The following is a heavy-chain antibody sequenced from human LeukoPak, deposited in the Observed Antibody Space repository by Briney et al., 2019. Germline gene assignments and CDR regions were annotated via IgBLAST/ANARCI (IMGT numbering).Heavy chain of an antibody. D-gene: IGHD6-13*01. V-gene: IGHV1-3*01. CDR2: FNSDTGNT. Sequence: ASVKVSCKASGYTFTNYAIHWVRQAPGQRLEWMGWFNSDTGNTEYSQKFQGRVIITRDTSASTAYMELSSLRSEDTAVYYCARGSSSSWYHDYWGQGTLVTASS. J-gene: IGHJ4*02. CDR1: GYTFTNYA. CDR3: ARGSSSSWYHDY.